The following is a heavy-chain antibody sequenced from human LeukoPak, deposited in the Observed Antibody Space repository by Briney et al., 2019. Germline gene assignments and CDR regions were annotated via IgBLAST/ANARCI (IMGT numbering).Heavy chain of an antibody. J-gene: IGHJ4*02. CDR2: ISAYNGST. Sequence: ASVKVSCKASGYTFTSYGISWVRQAPGQGLEWMGWISAYNGSTNYAQKLQGRVTMTTDTSTSTAYMELRSLRVDDTAVYYCVVLLWSRGDYWGQGTLVTVSS. CDR1: GYTFTSYG. D-gene: IGHD3-10*01. V-gene: IGHV1-18*01. CDR3: VVLLWSRGDY.